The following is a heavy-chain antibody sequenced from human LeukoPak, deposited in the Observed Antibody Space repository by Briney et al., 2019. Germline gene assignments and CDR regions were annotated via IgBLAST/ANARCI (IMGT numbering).Heavy chain of an antibody. D-gene: IGHD6-13*01. CDR1: GYTFTGYY. V-gene: IGHV1-2*02. J-gene: IGHJ5*02. CDR2: INPNSGGT. Sequence: ASVKVSCKAFGYTFTGYYLHWVRQAPGQGLEWMGWINPNSGGTNYAQRFQGRVTMTRDTSISTAYMELSRLRSDDTAVYYCARDPVAAAAASGFDPWGQGTLVTVSS. CDR3: ARDPVAAAAASGFDP.